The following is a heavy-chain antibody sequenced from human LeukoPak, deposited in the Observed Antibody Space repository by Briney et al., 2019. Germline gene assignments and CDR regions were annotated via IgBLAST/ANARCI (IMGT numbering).Heavy chain of an antibody. CDR2: ISSSSSYI. V-gene: IGHV3-21*01. Sequence: GGSLRLSCAASGFTFSSYSMNWVRQAPGKGLEWVSSISSSSSYIYYADSVKGRFTISRDNAKNSLYLQMNSLRAEDTAVYYCARVKYYDILTGYSQAYYFDYWGQGTLVTVSS. D-gene: IGHD3-9*01. J-gene: IGHJ4*02. CDR1: GFTFSSYS. CDR3: ARVKYYDILTGYSQAYYFDY.